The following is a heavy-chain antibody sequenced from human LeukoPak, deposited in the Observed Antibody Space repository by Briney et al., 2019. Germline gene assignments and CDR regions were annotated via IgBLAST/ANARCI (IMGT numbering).Heavy chain of an antibody. CDR1: GYTFTGYY. Sequence: ASVKVSCKASGYTFTGYYMHWVRQAPGQGLEWMGWINPNSGGTNYAQKFQGRVTMTRDTSISTAYMELSRLRSDDTAVYYCARDGYSSSWSNDPWGQGTLVTVSS. J-gene: IGHJ5*02. CDR3: ARDGYSSSWSNDP. V-gene: IGHV1-2*02. D-gene: IGHD6-13*01. CDR2: INPNSGGT.